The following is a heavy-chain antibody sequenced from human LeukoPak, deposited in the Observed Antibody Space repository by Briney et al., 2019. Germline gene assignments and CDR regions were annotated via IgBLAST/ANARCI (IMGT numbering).Heavy chain of an antibody. Sequence: GGSLRLSCVASKFTFSTYDMNWVRQAPGKGLEWVSYISSSSSIIYYADSVKGRFTISRDNAKNSLYLQMNSLRAEDTAVYYCARVERGYSSGDYWGQGTLVTVSS. CDR2: ISSSSSII. CDR1: KFTFSTYD. J-gene: IGHJ4*02. CDR3: ARVERGYSSGDY. V-gene: IGHV3-21*05. D-gene: IGHD6-19*01.